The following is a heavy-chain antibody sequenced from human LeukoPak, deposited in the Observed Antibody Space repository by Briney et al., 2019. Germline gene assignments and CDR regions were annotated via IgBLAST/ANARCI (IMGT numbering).Heavy chain of an antibody. D-gene: IGHD3-22*01. J-gene: IGHJ3*02. CDR2: IHYSGSA. V-gene: IGHV4-31*03. CDR1: GGSIRSGAYF. CDR3: ARERDSNYYDSRGYSDAFDI. Sequence: SQTLSLTCTVSGGSIRSGAYFWSWIRRHPGKGLEWFGYIHYSGSAYYNPSLKSRITVSVDTTKNQFSLKLSSVTAADTAVYYCARERDSNYYDSRGYSDAFDIWGQGTMVTVSS.